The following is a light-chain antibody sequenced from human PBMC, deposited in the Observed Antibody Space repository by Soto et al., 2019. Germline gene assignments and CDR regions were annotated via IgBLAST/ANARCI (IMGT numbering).Light chain of an antibody. CDR2: DVS. CDR1: SSDIGGYNY. J-gene: IGLJ2*01. CDR3: TSYTSTTTFI. Sequence: QSALTQPASVSGSPGQSITISCTAASSDIGGYNYVSWYQQHPGKAPKLILHDVSNRPSGVSNRFSGSKSGNTASLTISGLQAEDEADYYCTSYTSTTTFIFGGGTKVTVL. V-gene: IGLV2-14*03.